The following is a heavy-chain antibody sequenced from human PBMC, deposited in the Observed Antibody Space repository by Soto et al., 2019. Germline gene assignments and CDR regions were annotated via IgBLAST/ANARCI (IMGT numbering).Heavy chain of an antibody. CDR3: AKPPYGDYEYAGYFQH. CDR2: ISGSGGST. D-gene: IGHD4-17*01. Sequence: GESLKISCAASGFTFSSYAMSWVRQAPGKGLEWVSAISGSGGSTYYADSVKGRFTISRDNSKNTLYLQMNSLRAEDTAVYYCAKPPYGDYEYAGYFQHWGQGTLVTVSS. CDR1: GFTFSSYA. J-gene: IGHJ1*01. V-gene: IGHV3-23*01.